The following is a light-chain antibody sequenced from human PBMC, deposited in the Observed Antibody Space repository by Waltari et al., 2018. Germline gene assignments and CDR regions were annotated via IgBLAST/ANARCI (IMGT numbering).Light chain of an antibody. Sequence: DIQMTQSPSTLSASVGERVTITCRASQSISSWLAWYQQKPGKAPKLLIYKASSVESGVPSRFSGSGSGTEFTLTISSLQPDDFATYYCQQYNSYSGTFGQGTKVEIK. CDR1: QSISSW. CDR3: QQYNSYSGT. V-gene: IGKV1-5*03. CDR2: KAS. J-gene: IGKJ1*01.